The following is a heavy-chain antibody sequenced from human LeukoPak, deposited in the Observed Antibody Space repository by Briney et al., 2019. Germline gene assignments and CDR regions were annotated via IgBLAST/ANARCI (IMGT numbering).Heavy chain of an antibody. V-gene: IGHV1-2*02. J-gene: IGHJ3*02. CDR2: INPNSGGT. CDR1: GYTFTGYY. Sequence: ASVKVSCKASGYTFTGYYMHWVRQAPGQGLEWMGWINPNSGGTNYAQKFQGRVTMTRDTSISTAYMELSRLRSDDTAVYYCAKVGTSHTAAAALDAFDIWGQGTMVTVSS. CDR3: AKVGTSHTAAAALDAFDI. D-gene: IGHD6-13*01.